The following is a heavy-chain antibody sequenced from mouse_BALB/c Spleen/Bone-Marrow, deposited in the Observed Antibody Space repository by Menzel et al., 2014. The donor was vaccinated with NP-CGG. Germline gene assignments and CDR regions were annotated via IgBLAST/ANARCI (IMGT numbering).Heavy chain of an antibody. CDR2: INYDGSN. CDR1: GYSITSGYY. V-gene: IGHV3-6*02. J-gene: IGHJ4*01. D-gene: IGHD1-1*01. Sequence: VQLQQPGPGLVKPSQSLSLTCSVTGYSITSGYYWNWIRQFPGNKLEWMGYINYDGSNDYNPSLKNRISITRDTSKNQFFLKLNSVTAEDAGTYYCARLRGYFAMDYWGQGTSVTVSS. CDR3: ARLRGYFAMDY.